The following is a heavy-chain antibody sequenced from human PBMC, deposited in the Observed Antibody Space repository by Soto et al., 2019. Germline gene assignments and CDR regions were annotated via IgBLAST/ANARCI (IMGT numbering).Heavy chain of an antibody. J-gene: IGHJ4*02. CDR1: HFNGSRNF. Sequence: GATLRHSCATSHFNGSRNFMSWVRQAPGKGLEWVSVIYSGGSTYYADSVKGRFTISRDNSKNTLYLQMNSLRAEDTAVYYCASNNYYGSGSYGYWGQGT. CDR3: ASNNYYGSGSYGY. D-gene: IGHD3-10*01. CDR2: IYSGGST. V-gene: IGHV3-53*01.